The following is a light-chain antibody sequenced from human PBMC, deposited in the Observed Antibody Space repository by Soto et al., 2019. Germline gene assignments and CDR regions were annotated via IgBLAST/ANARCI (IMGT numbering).Light chain of an antibody. V-gene: IGKV1-39*01. J-gene: IGKJ1*01. Sequence: DIQMTQSPSSLSASGGDRVTITCRASQSISTYLNWYQAKPGKAPRVVIYAASSLPSGVPSRFSGSGSGTDFTLTISNLRPEDFATYYCQQSYRAPWTFGHGTKVEVK. CDR2: AAS. CDR3: QQSYRAPWT. CDR1: QSISTY.